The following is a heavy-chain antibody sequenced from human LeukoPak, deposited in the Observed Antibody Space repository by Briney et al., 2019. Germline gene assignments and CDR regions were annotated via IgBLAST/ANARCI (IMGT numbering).Heavy chain of an antibody. V-gene: IGHV1-8*01. J-gene: IGHJ3*02. CDR1: GYTFTSYD. D-gene: IGHD3-22*01. CDR3: ARAYYYDSSGYFDDAFDI. CDR2: MNPNSGNT. Sequence: ASVKVSCKASGYTFTSYDINWVRQATGQGLEWMGWMNPNSGNTGYAQKFQGRVTMTRNTSISTAYMELSSLRSEDTAVYYCARAYYYDSSGYFDDAFDIWGQGTMVPVSS.